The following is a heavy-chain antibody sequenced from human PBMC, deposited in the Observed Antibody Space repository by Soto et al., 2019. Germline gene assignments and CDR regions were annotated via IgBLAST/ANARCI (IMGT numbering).Heavy chain of an antibody. CDR3: ARDKKGARGAFDI. CDR1: GGTFSSYA. J-gene: IGHJ3*02. D-gene: IGHD3-10*01. Sequence: SVKVSCKASGGTFSSYAISWVRQAPGQGLEWMGGIIPIFGTANYAQKFQGRVTITADESTSTAYMELSSLRSEDTAVYYCARDKKGARGAFDIWGQGTMVTVS. V-gene: IGHV1-69*13. CDR2: IIPIFGTA.